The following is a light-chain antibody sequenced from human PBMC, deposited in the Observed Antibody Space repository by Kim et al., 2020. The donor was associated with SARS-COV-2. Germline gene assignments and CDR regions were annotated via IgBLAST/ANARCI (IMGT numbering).Light chain of an antibody. Sequence: SPGGAAPPSGSAQRSSSNYLAWYQQKPGQAPRLLIFDATTTATGIPARFSGSGSGTEFTLTISSLQTEDCAVYYCQQYGNWPWTFGQGTKVDIK. V-gene: IGKV3-15*01. CDR2: DAT. CDR1: RSSSNY. J-gene: IGKJ1*01. CDR3: QQYGNWPWT.